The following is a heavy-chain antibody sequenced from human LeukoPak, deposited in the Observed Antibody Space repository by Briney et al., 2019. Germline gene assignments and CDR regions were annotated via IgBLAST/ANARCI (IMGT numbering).Heavy chain of an antibody. CDR2: ISTYTGYS. Sequence: ASVKVSCKASGYTFTSSGICWVRQAPGQGLEGMGWISTYTGYSKYAQNLQGRVTMTADTSTSTAYMELSSLRSDDTAMYYCAKNSSGGYSDYWGQGTLVTVSS. CDR3: AKNSSGGYSDY. V-gene: IGHV1-18*01. J-gene: IGHJ4*02. D-gene: IGHD6-19*01. CDR1: GYTFTSSG.